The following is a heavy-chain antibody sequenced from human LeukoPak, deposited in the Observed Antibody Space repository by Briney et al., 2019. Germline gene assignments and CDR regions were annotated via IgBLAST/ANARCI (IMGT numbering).Heavy chain of an antibody. J-gene: IGHJ4*02. D-gene: IGHD3-10*01. CDR1: GYSFTSYW. Sequence: GESLKISCKGSGYSFTSYWIGWVRQMPGKGLEWMGVIFPVDSDTRYSPSFHGQVTISADKSISTAYLQWSSLKASDTAMYYCARRMTRGVITSPFDSWGQGTLVSVSS. CDR3: ARRMTRGVITSPFDS. CDR2: IFPVDSDT. V-gene: IGHV5-51*01.